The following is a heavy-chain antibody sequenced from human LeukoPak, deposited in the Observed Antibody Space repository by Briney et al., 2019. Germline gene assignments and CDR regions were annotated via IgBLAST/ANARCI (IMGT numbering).Heavy chain of an antibody. J-gene: IGHJ4*02. V-gene: IGHV4-30-4*01. CDR1: GGSISSGDYY. Sequence: SETLSLTCTVSGGSISSGDYYWSWIRQPPGKGLEWIGYIYYSGSTYYNLSLKSRVTISVDTSKNQFSLKLSSVTAADTAVYYCARGGNYYDSSGYYYFDYWGQGTLVTVSS. CDR3: ARGGNYYDSSGYYYFDY. D-gene: IGHD3-22*01. CDR2: IYYSGST.